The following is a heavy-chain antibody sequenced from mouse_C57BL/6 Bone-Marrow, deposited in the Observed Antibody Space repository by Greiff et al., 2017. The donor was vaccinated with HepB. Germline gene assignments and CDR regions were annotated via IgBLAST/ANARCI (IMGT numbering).Heavy chain of an antibody. J-gene: IGHJ2*01. Sequence: EVQLVESGPELVKPGASVKISCKASGYSFTDYNMNWVKQSNGKSLEWIGVINPNYGTTSYNQKFKGKATLTVDQSSSTAYMQLNSLTSEDSAVYYCARSGTTVVAEPYFDYWGQGTTLTVSS. CDR1: GYSFTDYN. V-gene: IGHV1-39*01. CDR3: ARSGTTVVAEPYFDY. D-gene: IGHD1-1*01. CDR2: INPNYGTT.